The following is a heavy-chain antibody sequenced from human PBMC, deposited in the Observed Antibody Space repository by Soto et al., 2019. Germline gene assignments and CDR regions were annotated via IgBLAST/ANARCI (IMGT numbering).Heavy chain of an antibody. CDR3: ARGDQEDIAVVIGGRPGEYWVDV. Sequence: QVQLVESGGGVVQPGRSLRLSCAASGFTFRNYAMHWVRQAPGKGLECVAVISYDGGNKFYRDYVKGRFTISRDNSKKTPYLQISSLRYEDTAVYYCARGDQEDIAVVIGGRPGEYWVDVWGQGTTVNASS. CDR1: GFTFRNYA. V-gene: IGHV3-30-3*01. J-gene: IGHJ6*02. CDR2: ISYDGGNK. D-gene: IGHD2-15*01.